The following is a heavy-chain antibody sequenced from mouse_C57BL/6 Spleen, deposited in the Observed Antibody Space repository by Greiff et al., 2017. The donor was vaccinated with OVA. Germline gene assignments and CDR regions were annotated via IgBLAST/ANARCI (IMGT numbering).Heavy chain of an antibody. CDR2: IDPSDSET. J-gene: IGHJ3*01. CDR3: ARGVPEVPFAY. CDR1: GYTFTSYW. Sequence: VQLQQPGAELVRPGSSVKLSCKASGYTFTSYWMHWVKQRPIQGLEWIGNIDPSDSETHYNQKFKDKATLTVDKSSSTAYMQLSSLTSEDSAVYYCARGVPEVPFAYWGQGTLVTVSA. V-gene: IGHV1-52*01. D-gene: IGHD6-1*01.